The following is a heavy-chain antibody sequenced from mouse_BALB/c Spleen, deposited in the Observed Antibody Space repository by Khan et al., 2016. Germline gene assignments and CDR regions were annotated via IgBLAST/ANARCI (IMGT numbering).Heavy chain of an antibody. D-gene: IGHD4-1*01. CDR2: ISYSGST. CDR3: ARRGQTGTGYAMDY. J-gene: IGHJ4*01. V-gene: IGHV3-2*02. CDR1: GYSITSDYA. Sequence: EVQLQESGPGLVKPSQSLSLTCTVTGYSITSDYAWNWIRQFPGNELEWMGYISYSGSTSYNPSLKSRISITRDTSKHQFFLQLNSVTTEDTATYYCARRGQTGTGYAMDYWGRGTSVTVSS.